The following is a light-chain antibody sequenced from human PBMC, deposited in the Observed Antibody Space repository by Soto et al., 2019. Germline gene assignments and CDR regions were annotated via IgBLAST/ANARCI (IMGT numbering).Light chain of an antibody. CDR3: LRHTCFSVT. J-gene: IGKJ5*01. CDR1: QENSNH. V-gene: IGKV1-17*03. Sequence: DITMTQSPSARAASVGDRITITCRARQENSNHLVWVQQKPVKVPTRMIYDASSLRTGVPSWCSGSGSTTDFTLTSSSLQDEDFANYCCLRHTCFSVTFGQGTRLEVK. CDR2: DAS.